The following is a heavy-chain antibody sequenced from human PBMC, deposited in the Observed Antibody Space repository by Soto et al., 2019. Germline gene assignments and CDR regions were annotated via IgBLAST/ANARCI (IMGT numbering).Heavy chain of an antibody. Sequence: SETLSLTCTVSGGSVSSGSYYWSWIRQPPGKGLEWIGYIYYSGSTNYNPSLKSRVTISVDTSKNQFSLKLSSVTAADTAVYYCARGVTYYDFWSGYYFDYWGQGTLVTVSS. CDR2: IYYSGST. CDR1: GGSVSSGSYY. CDR3: ARGVTYYDFWSGYYFDY. V-gene: IGHV4-61*01. J-gene: IGHJ4*02. D-gene: IGHD3-3*01.